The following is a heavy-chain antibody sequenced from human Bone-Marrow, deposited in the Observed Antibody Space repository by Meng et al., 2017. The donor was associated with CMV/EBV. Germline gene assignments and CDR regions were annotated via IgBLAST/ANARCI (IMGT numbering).Heavy chain of an antibody. Sequence: GGSLRLSCAASGFTFSSYGMHWVRQAPGKGLEWVSVIHRGGRTYYADSVKGRFTISRDNSKNTLYLQMNSLRAEDTAVYYCARQVVPALPFDNWGQGTLVTVSS. CDR1: GFTFSSYG. CDR2: IHRGGRT. CDR3: ARQVVPALPFDN. V-gene: IGHV3-NL1*01. D-gene: IGHD2-2*01. J-gene: IGHJ4*02.